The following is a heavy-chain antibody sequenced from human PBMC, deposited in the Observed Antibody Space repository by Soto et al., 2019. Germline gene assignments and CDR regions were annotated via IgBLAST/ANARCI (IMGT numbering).Heavy chain of an antibody. V-gene: IGHV4-34*01. CDR2: INQSGST. D-gene: IGHD3-10*02. Sequence: AETLSLPFAFSGESLSAYYWHWIRQPPGKGLEWIGEINQSGSTNYNPSLKSRVTMSADTSKKHFSLKVTSVTAADTAVYYCARGTVYVPFLFPCLDVWGQGTTVTVSS. J-gene: IGHJ6*02. CDR1: GESLSAYY. CDR3: ARGTVYVPFLFPCLDV.